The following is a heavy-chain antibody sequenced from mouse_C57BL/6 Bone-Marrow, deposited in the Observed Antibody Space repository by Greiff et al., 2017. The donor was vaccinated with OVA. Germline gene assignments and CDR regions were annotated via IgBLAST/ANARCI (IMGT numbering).Heavy chain of an antibody. CDR1: GYAFSSSW. CDR3: AKEEGDAMDY. CDR2: IYPGDGDT. D-gene: IGHD1-1*02. J-gene: IGHJ2*01. V-gene: IGHV1-82*01. Sequence: QVQLQQSGPELVKPGASVKISCKASGYAFSSSWMNWVKQRPGKGLEWIGRIYPGDGDTNYNGKFKGKATLTADKSSSTAYMQLSSLTSEDSAVYFCAKEEGDAMDYWGQGTTLTVSS.